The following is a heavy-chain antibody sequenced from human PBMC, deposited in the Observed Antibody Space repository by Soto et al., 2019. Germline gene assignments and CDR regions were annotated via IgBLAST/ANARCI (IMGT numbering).Heavy chain of an antibody. V-gene: IGHV3-33*01. J-gene: IGHJ4*02. CDR1: GLTSGSLG. CDR2: IWFDGSNI. D-gene: IGHD2-21*02. Sequence: GGSRRSPGVALGLTSGSLGLHGVRQAPGKGLEWVAIIWFDGSNINYVDSVKGRFTISRDNSENTLYLQMNSLRVEDTAVYYCATEIGDYSFEYWGQGTLVTVSS. CDR3: ATEIGDYSFEY.